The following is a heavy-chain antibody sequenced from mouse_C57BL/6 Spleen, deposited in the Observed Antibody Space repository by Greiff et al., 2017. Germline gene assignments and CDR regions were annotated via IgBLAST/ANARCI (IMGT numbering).Heavy chain of an antibody. J-gene: IGHJ2*01. CDR2: ISSGSSTI. CDR1: GFTFSDYG. CDR3: TRRAVIAPLDY. Sequence: EVKLVESGGGLVKPGGSLKLSCAASGFTFSDYGMHWVRQAPETGLEWVAYISSGSSTISYADTVKGRSTFSRDNAKNTLFLQLTSLRSVDTAMYYCTRRAVIAPLDYWGQGTTLTVSS. V-gene: IGHV5-17*01. D-gene: IGHD1-1*01.